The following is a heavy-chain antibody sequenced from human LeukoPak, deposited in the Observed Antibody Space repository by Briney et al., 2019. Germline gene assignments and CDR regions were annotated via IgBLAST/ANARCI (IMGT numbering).Heavy chain of an antibody. CDR3: ARVGYSSEADY. Sequence: PSETLSLTCTVSGGSLSSYYWSWIRQPPGKGLEWIGYIYYSETNYNPSLKSRVTISLDMSKNQFSLKLSSVTAADTAVYYCARVGYSSEADYWGQGTLVTLSS. D-gene: IGHD6-19*01. CDR2: IYYSET. CDR1: GGSLSSYY. V-gene: IGHV4-59*01. J-gene: IGHJ4*02.